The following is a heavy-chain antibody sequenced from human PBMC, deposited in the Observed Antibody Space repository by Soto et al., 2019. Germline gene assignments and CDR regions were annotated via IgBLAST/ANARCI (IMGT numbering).Heavy chain of an antibody. CDR3: AKGSSVGNRSPVN. Sequence: EVQLLESGGGLVQPGGSLRLSCAASGFTFSSYAMSWVRQAPGKGLEWVSAFASSGGTYYADSVEGRFTISRDNSKNTLYLQMNSLRAEDTAIYYCAKGSSVGNRSPVNWGQGTLVTVCS. CDR2: FASSGGT. D-gene: IGHD2-15*01. CDR1: GFTFSSYA. J-gene: IGHJ4*02. V-gene: IGHV3-23*01.